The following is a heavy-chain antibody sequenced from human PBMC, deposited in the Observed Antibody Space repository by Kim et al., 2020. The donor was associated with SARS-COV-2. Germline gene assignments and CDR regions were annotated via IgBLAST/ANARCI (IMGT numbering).Heavy chain of an antibody. CDR1: GGSFSGYY. CDR3: ARSSELVQRVFAY. V-gene: IGHV4-34*01. CDR2: INHSGST. J-gene: IGHJ4*02. D-gene: IGHD6-13*01. Sequence: SETLSLTCAVYGGSFSGYYWSWIRQPPGKGLEWIGEINHSGSTNYNPSLKSRVTISVDTSKNQFSLKLSSVTAADTAVYYCARSSELVQRVFAYWGQGTPVSVSS.